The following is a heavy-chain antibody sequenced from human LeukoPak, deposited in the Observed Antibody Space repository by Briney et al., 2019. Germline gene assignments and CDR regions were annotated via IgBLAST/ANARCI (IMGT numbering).Heavy chain of an antibody. J-gene: IGHJ4*02. D-gene: IGHD3-10*01. CDR1: GFTFSSYA. CDR2: ISGSGDST. CDR3: AKDLVTGSLDY. V-gene: IGHV3-23*01. Sequence: GGSLRLSCAASGFTFSSYAMSWVRQAPGKGLEWVSSISGSGDSTYYADSVKGRFTISRANSENTLYVQMNSLRAEDTAVYYCAKDLVTGSLDYWGQGTLVTVSS.